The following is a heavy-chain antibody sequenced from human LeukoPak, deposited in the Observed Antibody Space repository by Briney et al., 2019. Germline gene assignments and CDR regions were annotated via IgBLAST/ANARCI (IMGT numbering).Heavy chain of an antibody. V-gene: IGHV4-39*07. D-gene: IGHD4-23*01. Sequence: PSETLSLTCTVSGGSISSSSYYWGWIRQPPGKGLEWIGSIYYSGSTYYNPSLESRVTMSVDTSKNQFSLKLRSVTAADTAVYYCARDPDYGGNGAFDYWGQGTLVTVSS. CDR2: IYYSGST. CDR1: GGSISSSSYY. CDR3: ARDPDYGGNGAFDY. J-gene: IGHJ4*02.